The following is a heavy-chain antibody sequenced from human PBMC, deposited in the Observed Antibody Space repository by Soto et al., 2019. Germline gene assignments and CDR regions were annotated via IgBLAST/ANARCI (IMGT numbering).Heavy chain of an antibody. CDR2: ISYDGSNK. CDR3: AKVMKDNWNDPIDY. CDR1: GFTFSSYG. D-gene: IGHD1-1*01. Sequence: GGSLRLSCAASGFTFSSYGMHWVRQAPGKGLEWVAVISYDGSNKYYADSVKGRFTISRDNSKNTLYLQMNSLRAEDTAVYYCAKVMKDNWNDPIDYWGQGTLVTVSS. V-gene: IGHV3-30*18. J-gene: IGHJ4*02.